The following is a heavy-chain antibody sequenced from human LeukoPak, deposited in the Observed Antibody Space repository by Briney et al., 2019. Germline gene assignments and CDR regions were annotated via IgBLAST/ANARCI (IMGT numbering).Heavy chain of an antibody. CDR3: ARKGEERLKSFDY. CDR2: IWNDGSNK. V-gene: IGHV3-33*01. J-gene: IGHJ4*02. Sequence: QPGRSLRLSCAASGFTFSTYGMHWVRQAPGKGLEWVAVIWNDGSNKYYADSVKGRFTISRDNSKNTQYLQMNSLRAEDTAIYYCARKGEERLKSFDYWGQGTLVTVSS. D-gene: IGHD3-16*01. CDR1: GFTFSTYG.